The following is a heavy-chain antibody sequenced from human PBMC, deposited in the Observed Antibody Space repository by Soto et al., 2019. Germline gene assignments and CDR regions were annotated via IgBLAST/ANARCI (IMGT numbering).Heavy chain of an antibody. CDR2: ISASGRDI. J-gene: IGHJ4*02. CDR1: GFTFSNFA. V-gene: IGHV3-23*01. CDR3: AKGKTSGWYYFDY. Sequence: EVQLLESGGDLVQPGGSLRLSCAASGFTFSNFAMSWVRQAPGRGLEWVSGISASGRDIHYADSVKDRFTVSRDNSKNTLYLQMNSLRAADTAIYYCAKGKTSGWYYFDYWGQGALVTVSS. D-gene: IGHD6-19*01.